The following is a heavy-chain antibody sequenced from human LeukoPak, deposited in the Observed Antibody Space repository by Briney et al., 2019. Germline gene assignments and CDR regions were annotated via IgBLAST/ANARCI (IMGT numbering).Heavy chain of an antibody. D-gene: IGHD2-21*02. Sequence: GESLRLSCAASGFTFNVYSVNWVRQAPGKGLEWVSYISGTGSTIYYAASVKGRFTISRDNAKNSLYLQMNSLRVEDTAVYYCARDRGTAGLDYWGQGTLVTVSS. V-gene: IGHV3-48*04. CDR2: ISGTGSTI. CDR3: ARDRGTAGLDY. J-gene: IGHJ4*02. CDR1: GFTFNVYS.